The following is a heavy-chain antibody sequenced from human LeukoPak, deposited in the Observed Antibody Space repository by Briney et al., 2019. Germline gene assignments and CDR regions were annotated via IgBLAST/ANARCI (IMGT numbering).Heavy chain of an antibody. CDR1: GFTFSSYG. CDR3: AKAPKRSYGSGSPYFDY. CDR2: ISGSGGST. V-gene: IGHV3-23*01. J-gene: IGHJ4*02. Sequence: GGSLRLSCAASGFTFSSYGMSWVRQAPGKGLEWVSAISGSGGSTYYADSVKGRFTISRDNSKNTLHLQMNSLRAEDTAVYYCAKAPKRSYGSGSPYFDYWGQGTLVTVSS. D-gene: IGHD3-10*01.